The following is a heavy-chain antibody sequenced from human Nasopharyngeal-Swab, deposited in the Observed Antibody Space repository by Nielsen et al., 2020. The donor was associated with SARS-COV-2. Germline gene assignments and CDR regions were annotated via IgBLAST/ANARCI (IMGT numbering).Heavy chain of an antibody. CDR1: GGSISSGSYY. Sequence: SETLSLTCTVSGGSISSGSYYWSWIRQPAGKGLEWIGRIYTSGSTNYNPSLKSRVTISVDTSKNQFSLKLSSVTAADTAVYYCASTVMGIGIGSEYYFDYWGQGTLVTVSS. CDR3: ASTVMGIGIGSEYYFDY. V-gene: IGHV4-61*02. CDR2: IYTSGST. J-gene: IGHJ4*02. D-gene: IGHD1-26*01.